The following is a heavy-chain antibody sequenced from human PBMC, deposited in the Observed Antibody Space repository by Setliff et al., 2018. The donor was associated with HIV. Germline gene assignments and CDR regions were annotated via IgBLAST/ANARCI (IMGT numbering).Heavy chain of an antibody. CDR1: GGPISSGDYY. D-gene: IGHD6-19*01. J-gene: IGHJ5*02. V-gene: IGHV4-31*03. Sequence: SETLSITCTVSGGPISSGDYYWTWIRQHPEKGLDWIGYIYHSGTTYYNPSLRSRVTISIDTSKDQFSLDLTSVTAADTGVYYCARVEAYSRGRGGFDPWGQGTLVTVSS. CDR3: ARVEAYSRGRGGFDP. CDR2: IYHSGTT.